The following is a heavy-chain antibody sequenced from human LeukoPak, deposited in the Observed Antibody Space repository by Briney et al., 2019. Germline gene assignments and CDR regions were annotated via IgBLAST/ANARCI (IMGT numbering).Heavy chain of an antibody. Sequence: ASVKVSCKASGYTFTGYYMHWVRQAPGQGLEWIGWINPNSGGTNYAQKFQGRVTMTRDTSISTAYMELSRLRSDDTAVYYCARDRYDFWSGYYTGMDYWGQGTLVTVSS. V-gene: IGHV1-2*02. D-gene: IGHD3-3*01. CDR1: GYTFTGYY. J-gene: IGHJ4*02. CDR3: ARDRYDFWSGYYTGMDY. CDR2: INPNSGGT.